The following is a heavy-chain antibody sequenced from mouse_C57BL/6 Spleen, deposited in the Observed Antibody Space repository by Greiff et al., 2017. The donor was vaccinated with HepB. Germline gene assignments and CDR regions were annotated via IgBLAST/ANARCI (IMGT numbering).Heavy chain of an antibody. V-gene: IGHV1-26*01. D-gene: IGHD4-1*01. CDR3: ARSLGQAY. J-gene: IGHJ3*01. CDR2: INPNNGGT. Sequence: EVQLQQSGPELVKPGASVKISCKASGYTFTDYYMNWVKQSHGKSLEWIGDINPNNGGTSYNQKFKGKATLTVDKSSSTAYMELRSLTSEDSAVYYCARSLGQAYWGQGTLVTVSA. CDR1: GYTFTDYY.